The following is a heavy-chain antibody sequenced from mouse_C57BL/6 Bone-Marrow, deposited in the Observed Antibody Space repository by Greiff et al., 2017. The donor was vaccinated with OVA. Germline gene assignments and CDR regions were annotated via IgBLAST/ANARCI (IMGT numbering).Heavy chain of an antibody. CDR2: INPNHGTT. J-gene: IGHJ1*03. Sequence: EVQLQQSGPELVKPGASVKISCKASGYSFTDYNMNWVKQSNGKSLEWIGVINPNHGTTSYNKKFKGKATLTVDQSSSTAYMQRNSLTSEDSAVYYCAFYYGRSYRYFDVWGTGTTVTVSS. CDR1: GYSFTDYN. V-gene: IGHV1-39*01. CDR3: AFYYGRSYRYFDV. D-gene: IGHD1-1*01.